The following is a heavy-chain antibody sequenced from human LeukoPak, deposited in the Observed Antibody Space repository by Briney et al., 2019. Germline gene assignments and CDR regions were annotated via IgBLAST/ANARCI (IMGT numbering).Heavy chain of an antibody. CDR1: GGTFSSYA. CDR3: ARGGSSSWYSTRFDP. V-gene: IGHV1-69*05. J-gene: IGHJ5*02. D-gene: IGHD6-13*01. Sequence: GASVKVSCKASGGTFSSYAISWVRQAPGPGLEWMGGIIPIFGTANYAQKFQGRVTITTDESTSTAYMELSSLRSEDTAVYYCARGGSSSWYSTRFDPWGQGTLVTVSS. CDR2: IIPIFGTA.